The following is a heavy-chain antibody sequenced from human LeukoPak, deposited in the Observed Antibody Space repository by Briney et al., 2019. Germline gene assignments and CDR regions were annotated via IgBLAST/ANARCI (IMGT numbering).Heavy chain of an antibody. Sequence: ASVKVSCKASGGTFSSYAISWVRQAPGQGLEWMGGIIPIFGTANYAQKFQGRVTIPADESTSTAYMELSSLRSEDTAVYYCARDNKDGDWLGPPGFDPWGQGTLVTVSS. D-gene: IGHD2-21*02. J-gene: IGHJ5*02. CDR3: ARDNKDGDWLGPPGFDP. CDR2: IIPIFGTA. V-gene: IGHV1-69*01. CDR1: GGTFSSYA.